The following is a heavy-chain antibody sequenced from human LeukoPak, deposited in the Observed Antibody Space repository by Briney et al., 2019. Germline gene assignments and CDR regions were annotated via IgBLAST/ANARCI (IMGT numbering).Heavy chain of an antibody. CDR1: GFTFSSYW. D-gene: IGHD3-9*01. V-gene: IGHV3-7*01. CDR2: IKQDGSEK. CDR3: ARDVLRYFDWLFHFDY. J-gene: IGHJ4*02. Sequence: PGGSLRLSCAASGFTFSSYWMSWVRQAPGKGLEWVANIKQDGSEKYYVDSVKGRFTISRDNSKNTLYPQMNSLRAEDTAVYYCARDVLRYFDWLFHFDYWGQGTLVTVSS.